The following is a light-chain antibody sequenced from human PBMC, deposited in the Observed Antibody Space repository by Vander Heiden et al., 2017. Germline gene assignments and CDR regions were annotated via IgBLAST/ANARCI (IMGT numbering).Light chain of an antibody. V-gene: IGKV2-28*01. J-gene: IGKJ4*01. Sequence: VLIQYQFYRSVTPGEPASISCRSSQSLLHSNGYNDLDWYLQKPGQSPQLLFYLGSKRASGVPDGFSGSGTGTDFTLKISRVETGSVGVYYCMQALQTPLTFGGGTKVKIK. CDR3: MQALQTPLT. CDR2: LGS. CDR1: QSLLHSNGYND.